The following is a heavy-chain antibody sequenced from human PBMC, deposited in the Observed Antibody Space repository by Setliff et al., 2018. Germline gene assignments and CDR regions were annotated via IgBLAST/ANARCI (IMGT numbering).Heavy chain of an antibody. CDR3: ARNPENSPLDF. V-gene: IGHV3-48*01. CDR2: ISSDSRTI. CDR1: GFTFSTYW. J-gene: IGHJ4*02. Sequence: GGSLRLSCAASGFTFSTYWMSWVRQAPGRGLEWISFISSDSRTIYYADSVKGRFTISRDNSKNTLYLQMNSLRAEDTAVYYCARNPENSPLDFWGQGTLVTVSS.